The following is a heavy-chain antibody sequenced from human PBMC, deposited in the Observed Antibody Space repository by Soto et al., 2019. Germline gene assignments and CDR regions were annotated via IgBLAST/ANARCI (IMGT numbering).Heavy chain of an antibody. Sequence: ASVMVSCKASGYTFTSYYMHWVRQAPGQGLEWMGIINPSGGGPTSAQKFQGRVTLTRDTSTSTVYMELSSLRSEDTAVYYCARDSGSSSCDYWGQGTLVTVSS. J-gene: IGHJ4*02. CDR3: ARDSGSSSCDY. CDR2: INPSGGGP. V-gene: IGHV1-46*01. D-gene: IGHD6-19*01. CDR1: GYTFTSYY.